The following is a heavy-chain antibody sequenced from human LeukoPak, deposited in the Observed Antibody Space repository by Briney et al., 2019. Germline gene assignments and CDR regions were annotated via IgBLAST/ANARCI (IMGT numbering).Heavy chain of an antibody. Sequence: RRSLRLSCAASGFTFSSYAMHWVRQAPGKGLEWVAVISYDGSNKYYADSVKGRFTISRDNSKNTLYLQMNSLRAEDTAVYYCAREDSSSWSDYWGQGTLVTVSS. CDR1: GFTFSSYA. J-gene: IGHJ4*02. CDR2: ISYDGSNK. V-gene: IGHV3-30-3*01. CDR3: AREDSSSWSDY. D-gene: IGHD6-13*01.